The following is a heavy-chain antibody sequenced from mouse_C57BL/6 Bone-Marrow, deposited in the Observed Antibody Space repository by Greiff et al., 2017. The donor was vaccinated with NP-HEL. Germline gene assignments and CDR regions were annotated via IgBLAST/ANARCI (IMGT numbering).Heavy chain of an antibody. J-gene: IGHJ1*03. CDR3: AREGDDGSSLDFDI. Sequence: EVKLMESGGGLVKPGGSLKLSCAASGFTFSDYGMHWVRQAPEKGLEWVAYISRGSSTIYYADTVKGRFTISRDKATNTLFLEMSSVGSGDTAMYYCAREGDDGSSLDFDIWVTGTTVPVSS. D-gene: IGHD1-1*01. CDR1: GFTFSDYG. V-gene: IGHV5-17*01. CDR2: ISRGSSTI.